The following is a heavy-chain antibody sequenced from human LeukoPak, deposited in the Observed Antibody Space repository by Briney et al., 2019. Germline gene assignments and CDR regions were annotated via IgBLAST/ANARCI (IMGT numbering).Heavy chain of an antibody. CDR3: VKDLFCSSTSCYMFDY. CDR2: ISSNGGTT. V-gene: IGHV3-23*01. CDR1: GFGFTNYA. J-gene: IGHJ4*02. D-gene: IGHD2-2*02. Sequence: GGSLRLSCAASGFGFTNYAMSWVRQAPGKGLEWVSAISSNGGTTYYADSVKGRFTISRDNSKNTLYLQMNSLRAEDAALYCCVKDLFCSSTSCYMFDYWGQGTQVTVSS.